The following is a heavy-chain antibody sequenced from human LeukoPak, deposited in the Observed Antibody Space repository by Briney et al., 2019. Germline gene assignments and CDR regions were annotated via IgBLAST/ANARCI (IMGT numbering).Heavy chain of an antibody. Sequence: GTLSLTCAVSGGSISSSNWWNWVRQPPGKGLEWIGEIYHSGNTNYNPSLQSRITISADTSKGQFSLKLSSVTAADTAVYYCARQGVGATDFWGQGSLVTVSS. CDR3: ARQGVGATDF. CDR2: IYHSGNT. CDR1: GGSISSSNW. V-gene: IGHV4-4*02. J-gene: IGHJ4*02. D-gene: IGHD1-26*01.